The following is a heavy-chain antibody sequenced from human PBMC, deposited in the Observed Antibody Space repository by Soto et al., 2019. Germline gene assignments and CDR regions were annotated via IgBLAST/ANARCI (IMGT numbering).Heavy chain of an antibody. CDR2: IYYRATT. J-gene: IGHJ5*02. V-gene: IGHV4-31*03. D-gene: IGHD6-13*01. CDR1: GGSISTGVWY. CDR3: GRVSAGGTRWFDA. Sequence: QVQLQESRPGLVKPSQTLSLTCSVSGGSISTGVWYWSWVREHPGKALEWIGDIYYRATTSYNPSLWSRVTISRDTSKNQVSLKVNSVTAADTAVYYCGRVSAGGTRWFDAWGQGIRVTVSS.